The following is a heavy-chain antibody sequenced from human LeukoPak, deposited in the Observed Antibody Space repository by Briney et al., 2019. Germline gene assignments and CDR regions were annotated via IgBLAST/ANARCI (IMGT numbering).Heavy chain of an antibody. Sequence: ASVKVSCKASGYTFTGYYMHWVRQAPGQGLEWMGWINPNSSGTNYAQKFQGRVTMTRDTSISTAYMELSRLRSDDTAVYYCARDVYCSSTSCYVSGSWFDPWGQGTLVTVSS. D-gene: IGHD2-2*01. CDR1: GYTFTGYY. J-gene: IGHJ5*02. CDR3: ARDVYCSSTSCYVSGSWFDP. CDR2: INPNSSGT. V-gene: IGHV1-2*02.